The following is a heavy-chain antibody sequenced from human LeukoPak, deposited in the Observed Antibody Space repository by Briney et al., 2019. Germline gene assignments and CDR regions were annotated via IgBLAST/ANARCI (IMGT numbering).Heavy chain of an antibody. CDR2: IKEDVSNK. CDR3: ATGGHYNFDY. D-gene: IGHD4-11*01. Sequence: GGPLRLSGTASGITVRTYGMKWVRKAPGNRLEWMTSIKEDVSNKYYMGSVKGRFSISRDNAKNSLYLQMNSLRTENTAVYYCATGGHYNFDYWGKGTLVTVSS. CDR1: GITVRTYG. J-gene: IGHJ4*02. V-gene: IGHV3-7*01.